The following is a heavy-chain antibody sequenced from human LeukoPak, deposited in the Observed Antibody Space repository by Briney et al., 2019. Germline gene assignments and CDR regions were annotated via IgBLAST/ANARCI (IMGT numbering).Heavy chain of an antibody. Sequence: PGGSLRLSCVDSGFTFSRNAMHWVRQAPGKGVEGMAVISYEGSNKYYADSVEGRFTISRDNSKNTLYLQINSPRAEDTAVSYCAREAYAHLYFHIWGQGTLVTVSS. CDR2: ISYEGSNK. CDR3: AREAYAHLYFHI. J-gene: IGHJ4*02. CDR1: GFTFSRNA. V-gene: IGHV3-30-3*01.